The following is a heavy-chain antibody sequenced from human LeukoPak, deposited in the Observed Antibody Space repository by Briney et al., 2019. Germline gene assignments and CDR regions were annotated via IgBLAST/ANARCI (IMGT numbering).Heavy chain of an antibody. D-gene: IGHD3-22*01. J-gene: IGHJ4*02. CDR3: ARVDDRGHYYDSSGPRKLFDY. CDR2: INPDSGGT. CDR1: GYTFTGYY. Sequence: ASVKVSCKASGYTFTGYYMHWVRQAPGQGLEWVGWINPDSGGTNYAQKFQGRVTMTRDTSIRTTYLELSRLSSDDTAVYYCARVDDRGHYYDSSGPRKLFDYWGQGTLVTVSS. V-gene: IGHV1-2*02.